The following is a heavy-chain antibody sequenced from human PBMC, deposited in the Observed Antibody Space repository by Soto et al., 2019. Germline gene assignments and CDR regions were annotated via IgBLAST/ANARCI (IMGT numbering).Heavy chain of an antibody. V-gene: IGHV4-59*01. Sequence: QVQLQESGPGLVKPSETLSLTCTVSGGSISSYYWSWIRQPPGKGLEWIGYIYYSGSTNYNPYLKSRVTISVDTSRNQFSLKLSSVTAADTAVYYCARRYGDQFDYWVQGTLVTVSS. D-gene: IGHD4-17*01. CDR1: GGSISSYY. CDR2: IYYSGST. CDR3: ARRYGDQFDY. J-gene: IGHJ4*02.